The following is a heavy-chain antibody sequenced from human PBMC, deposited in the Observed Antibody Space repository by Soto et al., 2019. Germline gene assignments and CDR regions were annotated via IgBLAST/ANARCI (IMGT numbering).Heavy chain of an antibody. D-gene: IGHD4-17*01. CDR1: GGSISSYY. J-gene: IGHJ2*01. Sequence: LSLTCTVSGGSISSYYWSWIRQPPGKGLEWIGYIYYSGSTNYNPSLKSRVTISVDTSKNQFSLKLSSVTAADTAVYYCARRDGDYGDYSWYFDLWGRGTLVTVSS. CDR3: ARRDGDYGDYSWYFDL. V-gene: IGHV4-59*08. CDR2: IYYSGST.